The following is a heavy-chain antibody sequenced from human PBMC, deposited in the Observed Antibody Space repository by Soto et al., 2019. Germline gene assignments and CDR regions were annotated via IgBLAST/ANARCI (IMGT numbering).Heavy chain of an antibody. J-gene: IGHJ6*02. CDR3: ARHGQLVPADYYYYGMDV. Sequence: EGSLKISCKGSGYSLTSYWIGWVRQMPGKGLEWMGIIYPGDSDTRYSPSFQGQVTISADKSISTAYLQWSSLKASDTAMYYCARHGQLVPADYYYYGMDVWGQGTTVTVSS. CDR2: IYPGDSDT. V-gene: IGHV5-51*01. CDR1: GYSLTSYW. D-gene: IGHD6-13*01.